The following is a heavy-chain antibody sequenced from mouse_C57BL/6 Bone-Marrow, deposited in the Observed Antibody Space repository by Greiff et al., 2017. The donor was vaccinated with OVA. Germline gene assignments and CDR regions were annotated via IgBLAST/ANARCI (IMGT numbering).Heavy chain of an antibody. Sequence: VQLQQPGAELVMPGASVKLSCKASGYTFTSYWMHWVKQRPGQGLEWIGEIDPSDSYTNYNQKFKGKSTLTVDKSSSTAYMQLSSLTSEDSAVDYCARNDYDYWYFDVWGTGTTVTVSS. CDR2: IDPSDSYT. CDR3: ARNDYDYWYFDV. CDR1: GYTFTSYW. D-gene: IGHD2-4*01. V-gene: IGHV1-69*01. J-gene: IGHJ1*03.